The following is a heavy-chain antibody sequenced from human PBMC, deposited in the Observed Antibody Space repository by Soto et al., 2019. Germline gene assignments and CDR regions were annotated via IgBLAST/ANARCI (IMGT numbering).Heavy chain of an antibody. D-gene: IGHD2-8*01. CDR3: ARAFSAYTNGAPGY. CDR1: GFTFSSYG. Sequence: PGGSLRLSCAASGFTFSSYGMHWVRQAPGKGLEWVAVMWYDGSNKYYADSVKGRFTISRDNSKNTLYLQMNSLRAEDTAVYYCARAFSAYTNGAPGYWGQGTLVTVSS. V-gene: IGHV3-33*01. CDR2: MWYDGSNK. J-gene: IGHJ4*02.